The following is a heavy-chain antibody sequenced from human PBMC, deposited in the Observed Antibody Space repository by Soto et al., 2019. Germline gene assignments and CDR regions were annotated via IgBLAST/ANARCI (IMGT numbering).Heavy chain of an antibody. D-gene: IGHD5-18*01. CDR2: IDPSDSYT. CDR3: ARRGYSYGLSFYYYYGMDV. V-gene: IGHV5-10-1*01. CDR1: GYSFTSYW. J-gene: IGHJ6*02. Sequence: PGESLKISCKGSGYSFTSYWISWVRQMPGKGLEWMGRIDPSDSYTNYSSSFQGHVTISADKSISTAYLQWSSLKASDTAMYYCARRGYSYGLSFYYYYGMDVWGQGTTVTVSS.